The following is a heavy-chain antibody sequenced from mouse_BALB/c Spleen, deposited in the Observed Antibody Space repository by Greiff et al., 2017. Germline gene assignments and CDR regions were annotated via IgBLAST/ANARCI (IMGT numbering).Heavy chain of an antibody. CDR2: ITPSNGRT. CDR1: GYTFTSYW. D-gene: IGHD2-14*01. V-gene: IGHV1S81*02. Sequence: QVQLQQSGAELVKPGASVKLSCKASGYTFTSYWMHWVKQRPGQGLEWIGEITPSNGRTNYNEKFKSKATLTVDKSSSTAYMQLSSLTSEDSAVYYCARDYRYSWFAYWGQGTLVTVSA. J-gene: IGHJ3*01. CDR3: ARDYRYSWFAY.